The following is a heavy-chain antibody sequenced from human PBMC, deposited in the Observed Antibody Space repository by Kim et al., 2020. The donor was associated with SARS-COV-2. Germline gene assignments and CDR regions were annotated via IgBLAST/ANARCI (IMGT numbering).Heavy chain of an antibody. CDR3: ARSITMVRGVMGGDY. V-gene: IGHV4-34*01. J-gene: IGHJ4*02. CDR2: INHSGST. D-gene: IGHD3-10*01. CDR1: GGSFSGYY. Sequence: SQTLSLTCAVYGGSFSGYYWSWIRQPPGKGLEWIGEINHSGSTNYNPSLKSRVTISVDTSKNQFSLKLSSVTAADTAVYYCARSITMVRGVMGGDYWGQGTLVTVSS.